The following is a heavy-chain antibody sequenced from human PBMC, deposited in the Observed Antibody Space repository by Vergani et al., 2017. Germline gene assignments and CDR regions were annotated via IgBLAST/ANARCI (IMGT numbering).Heavy chain of an antibody. CDR2: IDPSDSYT. Sequence: EVQLVQSRAEVKKPGESLRISCKGSGYSFTSYWIGWVRQMPGKDLAWMGRIDPSDSYTNDSPSFQGHVTISADKSISTASRQWSSLKASDTAIYDWAHSSSTLYWYFDLWGRGTLVTVSS. D-gene: IGHD6-6*01. CDR3: AHSSSTLYWYFDL. CDR1: GYSFTSYW. V-gene: IGHV5-10-1*03. J-gene: IGHJ2*01.